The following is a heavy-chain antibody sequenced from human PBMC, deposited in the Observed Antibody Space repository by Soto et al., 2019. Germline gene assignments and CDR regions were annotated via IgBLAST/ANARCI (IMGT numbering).Heavy chain of an antibody. J-gene: IGHJ1*01. CDR2: IYYSGST. V-gene: IGHV4-39*07. CDR3: ARGGATWRFGEKYPADAEYFQH. CDR1: GGSISSSSYY. D-gene: IGHD3-10*01. Sequence: SETLSLTCTVSGGSISSSSYYWGWIRQPPGKGLEWIGSIYYSGSTYYNPSLKSRVAISVDTSKNQFSLKLSSVTAADTAVYYCARGGATWRFGEKYPADAEYFQHWGQGTLVTVSS.